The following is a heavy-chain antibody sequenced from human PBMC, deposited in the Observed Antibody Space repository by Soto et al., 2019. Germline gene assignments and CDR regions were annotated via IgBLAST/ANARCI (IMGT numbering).Heavy chain of an antibody. CDR3: ARLINFWSGYYFYYYGMDV. D-gene: IGHD3-3*01. J-gene: IGHJ6*02. Sequence: KTSETLSLTCAVYGGSFSGYYWSWIRQPPGKGLEWIGEINHSGSTNYNPSLKSRVTISVDTSKNQFSLKLSSVTAADTAVYYCARLINFWSGYYFYYYGMDVWGQGTTVTVSS. V-gene: IGHV4-34*01. CDR1: GGSFSGYY. CDR2: INHSGST.